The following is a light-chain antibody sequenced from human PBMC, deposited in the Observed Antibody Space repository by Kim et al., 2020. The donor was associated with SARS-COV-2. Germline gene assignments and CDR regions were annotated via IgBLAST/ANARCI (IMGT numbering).Light chain of an antibody. CDR1: QTISDSSNNKFY. Sequence: RATIRCQSSQTISDSSNNKFYSAWYQHKPGQSPRLLLYWASTRQSGVPDRFSGSASGTNVTLTISSLQAEDVAIYYCQQYYSSPLTFGGGTKLEI. CDR3: QQYYSSPLT. J-gene: IGKJ4*01. CDR2: WAS. V-gene: IGKV4-1*01.